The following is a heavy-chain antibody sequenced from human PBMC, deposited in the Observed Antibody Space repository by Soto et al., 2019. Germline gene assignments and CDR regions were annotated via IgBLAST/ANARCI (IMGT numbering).Heavy chain of an antibody. CDR3: AIKGFGAPRALLAV. D-gene: IGHD3-10*01. J-gene: IGHJ6*03. CDR1: SDSISNYY. CDR2: MHYNGYT. V-gene: IGHV4-59*08. Sequence: PSETLSLTCTVSSDSISNYYCSWFRQPPGKGLEWIGYMHYNGYTSYNPSLRSRVTISVDTSKNQFSLKLTSVTVADTALYYCAIKGFGAPRALLAVGGRGT.